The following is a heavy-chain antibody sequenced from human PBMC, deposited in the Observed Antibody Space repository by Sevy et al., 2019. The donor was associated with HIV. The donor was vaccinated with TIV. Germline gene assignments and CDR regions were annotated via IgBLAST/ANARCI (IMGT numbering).Heavy chain of an antibody. CDR1: GYSFTDYY. Sequence: ASVKVSCKASGYSFTDYYLHWVRQAPGQGLEWMGRINPNTGGKNSAERFQGRVTLTTDTSMSTAYMELSRLTFDDTAVYFCAKATSYCGGDCYSGTWGQGTLVTVSS. J-gene: IGHJ5*02. CDR3: AKATSYCGGDCYSGT. V-gene: IGHV1-2*06. D-gene: IGHD2-21*02. CDR2: INPNTGGK.